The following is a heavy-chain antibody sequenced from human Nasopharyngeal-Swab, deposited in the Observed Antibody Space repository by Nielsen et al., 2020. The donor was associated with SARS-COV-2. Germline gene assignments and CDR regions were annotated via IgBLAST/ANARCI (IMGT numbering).Heavy chain of an antibody. D-gene: IGHD2-15*01. CDR1: GGSFSGYY. CDR3: ARDPSYCSGGSCYSNWFDP. V-gene: IGHV4-34*01. CDR2: INHSGST. J-gene: IGHJ5*02. Sequence: SETLSLTCAVYGGSFSGYYWSWIRQPPGKGLEWIGEINHSGSTSYNPSLKSRVTISVDTSKNQFSLKLSSVTAADTAVYYCARDPSYCSGGSCYSNWFDPWGQGTLVTVSS.